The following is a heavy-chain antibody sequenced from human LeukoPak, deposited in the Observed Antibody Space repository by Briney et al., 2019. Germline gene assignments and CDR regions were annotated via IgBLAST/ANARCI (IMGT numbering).Heavy chain of an antibody. D-gene: IGHD3-22*01. CDR1: GGSISSSSYY. Sequence: SETLSLTCTVSGGSISSSSYYWGWIRQPPGKGLEWIGSIYYSGSTYYNPSLKGRVTISVDTSKNQFSLKLSSVTAADTAVYYCARRRSSSGYVGYWGQGTLVTVSS. V-gene: IGHV4-39*01. CDR3: ARRRSSSGYVGY. J-gene: IGHJ4*02. CDR2: IYYSGST.